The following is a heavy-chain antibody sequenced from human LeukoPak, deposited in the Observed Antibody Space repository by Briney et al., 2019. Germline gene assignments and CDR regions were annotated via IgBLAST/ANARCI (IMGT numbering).Heavy chain of an antibody. CDR1: GFTFSNYA. CDR2: ISDDGSKK. D-gene: IGHD3-22*01. J-gene: IGHJ4*02. Sequence: GGSLRLSCAASGFTFSNYAIHWVRQAPGKGLEWMAVISDDGSKKYFADSVRGRFTISRDNSKNTLYLQMNSLRTEDTAVYYCASEGYDTSGYYSPTHDYWGQGTLVTVSS. CDR3: ASEGYDTSGYYSPTHDY. V-gene: IGHV3-30-3*01.